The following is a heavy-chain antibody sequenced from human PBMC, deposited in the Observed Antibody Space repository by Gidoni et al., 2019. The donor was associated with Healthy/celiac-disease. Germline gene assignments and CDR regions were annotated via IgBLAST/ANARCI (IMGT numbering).Heavy chain of an antibody. CDR2: ISSDGSNK. D-gene: IGHD6-19*01. Sequence: QVQLVESGGGVVQPGRSLRLSCAGSGVIFRSYGMHWVRQAPGKGLEWMAIISSDGSNKYSADSVKGRFTISRDNSKNTLFLQMNSLTAEDTAVYYCAKDRYSSGWNYFDYWGQGTLVTVSS. J-gene: IGHJ4*02. V-gene: IGHV3-30*18. CDR3: AKDRYSSGWNYFDY. CDR1: GVIFRSYG.